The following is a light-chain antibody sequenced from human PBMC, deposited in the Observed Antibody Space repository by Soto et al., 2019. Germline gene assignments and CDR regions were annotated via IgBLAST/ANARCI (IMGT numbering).Light chain of an antibody. J-gene: IGLJ2*01. CDR3: AAWDDSLNGPV. CDR2: EVT. CDR1: SSDIGGYNS. Sequence: QSALTQPASVSGSPGQSITISCTGTSSDIGGYNSVSWYQQHPRKAPKLMIYEVTNRPSGISNRFSGSKSGNTASLTISGLQAEDEADYYCAAWDDSLNGPVFGGGTKVTVL. V-gene: IGLV2-14*01.